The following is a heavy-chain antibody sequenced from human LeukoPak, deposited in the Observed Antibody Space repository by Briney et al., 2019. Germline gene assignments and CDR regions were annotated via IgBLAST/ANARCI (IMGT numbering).Heavy chain of an antibody. Sequence: GGSLRLSCTASGFTFSDYYMSWIRQAPGKGLEWVLYISSSGSTIYYADSVKGRFTVSSDNAKNSLYLQMNSLRAEDTAVYYCARALDQGDSSGYYPFDYWGQGTLVTVSS. J-gene: IGHJ4*02. D-gene: IGHD3-22*01. CDR3: ARALDQGDSSGYYPFDY. CDR2: ISSSGSTI. CDR1: GFTFSDYY. V-gene: IGHV3-11*01.